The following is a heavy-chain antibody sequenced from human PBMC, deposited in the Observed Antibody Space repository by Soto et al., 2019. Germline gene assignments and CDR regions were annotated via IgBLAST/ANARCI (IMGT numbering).Heavy chain of an antibody. V-gene: IGHV1-69*13. CDR3: ARELCYYDSSGYCNYYYYYGMDV. J-gene: IGHJ6*02. D-gene: IGHD3-22*01. Sequence: ASVKVSCKASGGTFSSYAISWVRQAPGQGLEWMGGIIPIFGTANYAQKFQGRVTITADESTSAAYMELSSLRSEDTAVYYCARELCYYDSSGYCNYYYYYGMDVWGQGTTVTVSS. CDR2: IIPIFGTA. CDR1: GGTFSSYA.